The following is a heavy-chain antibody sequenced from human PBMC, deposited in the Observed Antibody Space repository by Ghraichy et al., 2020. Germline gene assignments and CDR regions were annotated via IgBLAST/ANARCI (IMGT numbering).Heavy chain of an antibody. Sequence: ASVKVSCKASGYTFTSYGISWVRQAPGQGLEWMGWISAYNGNTNYAQKLQGRVTMTTDTSTSTAYMELRSLRSDDTAVYYCARDRRYSSSSLITWFDPWGQGTLVTVSS. V-gene: IGHV1-18*01. J-gene: IGHJ5*02. D-gene: IGHD6-6*01. CDR2: ISAYNGNT. CDR1: GYTFTSYG. CDR3: ARDRRYSSSSLITWFDP.